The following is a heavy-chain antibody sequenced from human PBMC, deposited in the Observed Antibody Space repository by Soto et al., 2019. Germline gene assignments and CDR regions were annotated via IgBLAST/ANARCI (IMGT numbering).Heavy chain of an antibody. V-gene: IGHV1-69*13. Sequence: SVKVSCKASGGTFSSYAISWVRQAPGQGLEWMGGIIPIFGTANYAQKFQGRVTITADESTSTAYMELSSLRSEDTAVYFYVRTFPPAPRVVLSHNWFVPWGPGTLVTVSS. CDR3: VRTFPPAPRVVLSHNWFVP. D-gene: IGHD2-2*01. CDR2: IIPIFGTA. CDR1: GGTFSSYA. J-gene: IGHJ5*02.